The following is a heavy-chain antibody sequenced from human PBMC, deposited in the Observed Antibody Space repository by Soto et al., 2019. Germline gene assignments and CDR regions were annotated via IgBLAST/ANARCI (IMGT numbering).Heavy chain of an antibody. J-gene: IGHJ4*02. CDR3: AKGSRADCYSDSDY. D-gene: IGHD2-21*02. CDR1: GGSISSYY. Sequence: SETLSLTCTVSGGSISSYYWSWIRQPPGKGLEWIGYIYYSGSTNYNPSLKSRVTISVDTSKNQFSLKLSSVTAADTALYYCAKGSRADCYSDSDYWGQGTLVTVSS. V-gene: IGHV4-59*01. CDR2: IYYSGST.